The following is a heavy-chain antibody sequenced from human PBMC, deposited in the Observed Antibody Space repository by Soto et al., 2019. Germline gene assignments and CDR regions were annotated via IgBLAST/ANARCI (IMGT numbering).Heavy chain of an antibody. Sequence: SETLSLTCAVSGGGITSGNAYSWSWIRQPPGKGLEWIGYIYHSGSTNYNPSLKSRVTISVDTSKNQFSRKVSSVTGADTDVYYCARAIYYDFWSGYYSDDYYYGRDVWGKGTTVTVAS. V-gene: IGHV4-61*01. D-gene: IGHD3-3*01. CDR2: IYHSGST. CDR3: ARAIYYDFWSGYYSDDYYYGRDV. J-gene: IGHJ6*01. CDR1: GGGITSGNAYS.